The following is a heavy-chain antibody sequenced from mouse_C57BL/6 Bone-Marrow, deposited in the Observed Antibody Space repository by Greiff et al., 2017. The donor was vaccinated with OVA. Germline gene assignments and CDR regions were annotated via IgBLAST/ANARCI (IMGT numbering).Heavy chain of an antibody. CDR3: ARVWLRRKYAMDY. Sequence: VQLVESGAELVRPGTSVKVSCKASGYAFTNYLIEWVKQRPGQGLEWIGVINPGSGGTNYNEKFKGKATLTADKSSSTAYMQLSSLTSEDSAVYFCARVWLRRKYAMDYWGQGTSVTVSS. CDR1: GYAFTNYL. J-gene: IGHJ4*01. V-gene: IGHV1-54*01. CDR2: INPGSGGT. D-gene: IGHD2-2*01.